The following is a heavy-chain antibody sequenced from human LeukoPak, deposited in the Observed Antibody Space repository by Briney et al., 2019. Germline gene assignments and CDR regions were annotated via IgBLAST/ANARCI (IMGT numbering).Heavy chain of an antibody. V-gene: IGHV3-11*04. CDR1: GFTFSVFY. D-gene: IGHD4-17*01. CDR2: ISGSGSPI. CDR3: ARAEDYGDGMDV. J-gene: IGHJ6*02. Sequence: GGSLRLSCEASGFTFSVFYMGWIRQAPGKGLEWISYISGSGSPIYYADSVKGRFTTSRDNAKNALYLQMNDLRADDTAVYYCARAEDYGDGMDVWGQGTTVTVSS.